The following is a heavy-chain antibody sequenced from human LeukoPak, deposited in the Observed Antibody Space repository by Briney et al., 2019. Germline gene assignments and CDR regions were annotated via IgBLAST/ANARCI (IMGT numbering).Heavy chain of an antibody. D-gene: IGHD6-13*01. CDR2: IIPILGIA. CDR1: GYTFTSYG. CDR3: ARLAAAEGY. V-gene: IGHV1-69*04. J-gene: IGHJ4*02. Sequence: SVKVSCKASGYTFTSYGISWVRQAPGQGLEWMGRIIPILGIANYAQKFQGRVTITADKSTSTAYMELSSLRSEDTAVYYCARLAAAEGYWGQGTLVTVSS.